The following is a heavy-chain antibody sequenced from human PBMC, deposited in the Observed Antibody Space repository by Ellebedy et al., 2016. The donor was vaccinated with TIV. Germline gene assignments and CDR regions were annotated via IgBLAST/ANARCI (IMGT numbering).Heavy chain of an antibody. CDR2: INHSGST. D-gene: IGHD4-17*01. CDR3: APSKKTVTTTHTNGMDV. J-gene: IGHJ6*02. Sequence: SETLSLTXAVYGGSFSGYYWSWIRQPPGKGLEWIGEINHSGSTNYNPSPKSRVTISVDTSKNQFSLKLSSVTAADTAVYYCAPSKKTVTTTHTNGMDVWGQGTTVTVSS. V-gene: IGHV4-34*01. CDR1: GGSFSGYY.